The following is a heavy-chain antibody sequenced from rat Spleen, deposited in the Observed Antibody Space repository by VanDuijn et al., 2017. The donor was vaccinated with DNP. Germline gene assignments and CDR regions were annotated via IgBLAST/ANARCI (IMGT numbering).Heavy chain of an antibody. Sequence: EVHLVESGGGLVQPGRSLKLSCAASGFTFSDYYMAWVRQAPKKGLEWVASISYEGSSTYYGDSVKGRFTISRDNAKSTLYLQMNSLRSEDTATYYCARHGTGPWGQGVMVTVSS. CDR1: GFTFSDYY. J-gene: IGHJ2*01. CDR2: ISYEGSST. V-gene: IGHV5-22*01. D-gene: IGHD1-4*01. CDR3: ARHGTGP.